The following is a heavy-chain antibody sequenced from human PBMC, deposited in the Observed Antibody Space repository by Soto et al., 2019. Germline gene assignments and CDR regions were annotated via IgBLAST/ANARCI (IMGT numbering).Heavy chain of an antibody. J-gene: IGHJ1*01. CDR1: GFTFSSYS. CDR2: ISSSSSTI. V-gene: IGHV3-48*02. CDR3: ARDRGGDYDFWSGTGYFQH. D-gene: IGHD3-3*01. Sequence: EVQLVESGGGLVQPGGSLRLSCAASGFTFSSYSMNWVRQAPGKGLEWVSYISSSSSTIYYADSVKGRFTISRDKAKNSLYLQMNSLREEDSAVYYCARDRGGDYDFWSGTGYFQHWGQGTLVTVSS.